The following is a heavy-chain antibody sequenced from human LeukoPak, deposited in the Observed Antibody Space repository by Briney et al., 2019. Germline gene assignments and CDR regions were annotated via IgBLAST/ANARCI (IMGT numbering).Heavy chain of an antibody. J-gene: IGHJ4*02. CDR1: GYTFTGYY. D-gene: IGHD2-15*01. V-gene: IGHV1-2*04. CDR2: INPNSGGT. Sequence: ASVKVSCKASGYTFTGYYMHWVRQAPGQGLEWMGWINPNSGGTNYAQKFQGWVTMTRDTPISTAYMELSRLRSDDTAVYYCARDKCSGGSCYDYWGQGTLVTVSS. CDR3: ARDKCSGGSCYDY.